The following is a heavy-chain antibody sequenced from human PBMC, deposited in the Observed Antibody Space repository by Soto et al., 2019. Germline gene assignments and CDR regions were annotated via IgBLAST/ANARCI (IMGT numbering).Heavy chain of an antibody. J-gene: IGHJ3*02. CDR2: TYYRSKWYN. Sequence: SQTLSLTCAISGDSVSSNSAAWNWIRQSPSRGLEWLGRTYYRSKWYNDYAVSVKSRITINPDTSKNQFSLQLNSVTPEDTAVYYCARDRLFEIVVVPAAYDAFDIWGQGTMVTVAS. CDR1: GDSVSSNSAA. V-gene: IGHV6-1*01. D-gene: IGHD2-2*01. CDR3: ARDRLFEIVVVPAAYDAFDI.